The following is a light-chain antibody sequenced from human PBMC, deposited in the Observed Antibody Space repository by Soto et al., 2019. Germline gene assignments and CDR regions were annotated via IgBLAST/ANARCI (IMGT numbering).Light chain of an antibody. CDR3: QHYDNFPVT. CDR1: QDISNY. V-gene: IGKV1-33*01. CDR2: EAA. J-gene: IGKJ4*01. Sequence: DIQMTQSPSSLSASVGDRVTITCQASQDISNYLNWYRQRAGKAPQLLIYEAANLQTGVSSRFSASGSGTDFTFTISSLQPEDIATYYCQHYDNFPVTFGGGTKVEIK.